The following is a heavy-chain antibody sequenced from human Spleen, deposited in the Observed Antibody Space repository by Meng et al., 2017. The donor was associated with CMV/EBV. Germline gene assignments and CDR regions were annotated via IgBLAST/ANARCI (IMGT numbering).Heavy chain of an antibody. CDR1: GGTFSSYT. CDR2: IIPILGIA. Sequence: SVKVSCKASGGTFSSYTISWVRQAPGQGLEWMGRIIPILGIANYAQKFQGRVTMTRDTSISTAYMELSRLRSDDTAVYYCAREVDTAMVTYYYGMDVWGQGTTVTVSS. CDR3: AREVDTAMVTYYYGMDV. V-gene: IGHV1-69*04. D-gene: IGHD5-18*01. J-gene: IGHJ6*02.